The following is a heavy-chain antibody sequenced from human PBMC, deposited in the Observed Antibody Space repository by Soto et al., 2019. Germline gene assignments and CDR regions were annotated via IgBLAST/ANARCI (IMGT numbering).Heavy chain of an antibody. CDR2: INAGNGNT. V-gene: IGHV1-3*01. CDR1: GYTFTSYA. Sequence: ASVKVSCKASGYTFTSYAMHWVRQAPGQRLEWMGWINAGNGNTKYSQKFQGRVTITRDTSASTAYMELSSLRSEDTAVYYCARDNLWFGRPGRFDPWGKGTLVTVSS. D-gene: IGHD3-10*01. J-gene: IGHJ5*02. CDR3: ARDNLWFGRPGRFDP.